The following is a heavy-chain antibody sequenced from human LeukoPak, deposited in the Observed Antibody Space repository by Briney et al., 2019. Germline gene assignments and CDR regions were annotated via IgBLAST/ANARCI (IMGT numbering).Heavy chain of an antibody. V-gene: IGHV5-51*01. J-gene: IGHJ4*02. Sequence: GDSLKISCKGSGYSFSNYWIGWVRQMPGKGLEWMGIIYPGDSDTRYSPSFQGQVTISADKSISTAYLQWSSLKASDTAMYYCARHGAAYDSSGYYYFFGYWGQGTLVTASS. CDR1: GYSFSNYW. D-gene: IGHD3-22*01. CDR2: IYPGDSDT. CDR3: ARHGAAYDSSGYYYFFGY.